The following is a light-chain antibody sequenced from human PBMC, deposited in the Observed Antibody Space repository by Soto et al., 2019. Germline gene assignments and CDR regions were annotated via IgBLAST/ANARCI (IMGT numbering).Light chain of an antibody. J-gene: IGKJ4*01. CDR2: DAS. CDR3: QHRSTWPLT. Sequence: EIVLTQSLATLSLSPGERATLSCRASQSVSSYLAWYQQKPGQAPRLLIYDASNRATGIPARFSGSGSGTDFTLTISSLEPEDFAVYYCQHRSTWPLTFGGGTKVEIK. CDR1: QSVSSY. V-gene: IGKV3-11*01.